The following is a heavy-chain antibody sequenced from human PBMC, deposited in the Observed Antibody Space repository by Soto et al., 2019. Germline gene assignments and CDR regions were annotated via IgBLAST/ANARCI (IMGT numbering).Heavy chain of an antibody. CDR1: GGSISSSSYY. V-gene: IGHV4-39*01. CDR2: IYYSGST. CDR3: ARHGVDIVVVPAATPGIYYFGY. Sequence: QLQLQESGPGLVKPSETLSLTCTVSGGSISSSSYYWGWIRQPPGKGLEWIGSIYYSGSTYYNPSLKSRVTISVDTSKNQFSLKLSSVTAADTAVYYCARHGVDIVVVPAATPGIYYFGYWGQGTLVTVSS. J-gene: IGHJ4*02. D-gene: IGHD2-2*01.